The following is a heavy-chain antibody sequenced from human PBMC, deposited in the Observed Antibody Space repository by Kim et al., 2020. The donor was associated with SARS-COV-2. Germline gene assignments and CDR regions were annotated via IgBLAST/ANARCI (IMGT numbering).Heavy chain of an antibody. Sequence: GGSLRLSCAASGFTFSSYDMSWVRQAPGKGLQWASVISAAGEIKHYADSVKGRFAISRDNSKNTLYLQINSLRADDTAIYYCATSPWTRGYYFANWGQGALVTVSS. D-gene: IGHD3-16*01. V-gene: IGHV3-23*01. CDR1: GFTFSSYD. J-gene: IGHJ4*02. CDR3: ATSPWTRGYYFAN. CDR2: ISAAGEIK.